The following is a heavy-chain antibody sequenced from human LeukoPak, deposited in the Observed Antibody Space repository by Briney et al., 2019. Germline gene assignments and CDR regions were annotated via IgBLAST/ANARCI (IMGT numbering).Heavy chain of an antibody. CDR2: ISGSGGST. CDR3: AKAEGESGLWVYYFDY. Sequence: PGGSLRLSCAASGFTFSSYAMSWVLQAPGKGLEWVSAISGSGGSTYYADSVKGRFTISRDNSKNTLYLQMNSLRAEDTAVYYWAKAEGESGLWVYYFDYGARGPRVPVS. CDR1: GFTFSSYA. J-gene: IGHJ4*02. V-gene: IGHV3-23*01. D-gene: IGHD3-16*01.